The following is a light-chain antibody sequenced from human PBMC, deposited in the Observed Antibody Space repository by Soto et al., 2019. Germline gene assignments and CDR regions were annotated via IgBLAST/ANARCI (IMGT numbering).Light chain of an antibody. V-gene: IGKV3-11*01. CDR3: QQRSNWPRVT. Sequence: EIVMAQSPATLSVSPGERATLSCRASQSVSSNLAWYQQKPGQAPRLLIYDASNRATGIPARFSGSGSGTDFTLTISSLEPEDFAVYYCQQRSNWPRVTFGQGTRLEIK. CDR1: QSVSSN. CDR2: DAS. J-gene: IGKJ5*01.